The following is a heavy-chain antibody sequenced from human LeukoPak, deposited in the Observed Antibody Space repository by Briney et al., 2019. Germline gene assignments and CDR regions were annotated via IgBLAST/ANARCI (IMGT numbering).Heavy chain of an antibody. J-gene: IGHJ5*02. V-gene: IGHV4-4*02. CDR3: ARRSIVVVPAAKVGWFDP. CDR1: GGSISSSNW. CDR2: IYHSGST. D-gene: IGHD2-2*01. Sequence: PSGTLSLTCAVSGGSISSSNWWSWVRQPPGKGLEWIGEIYHSGSTNYNPSLKSRVAISVDKSKNQFSLKLSSVTAADTAVYYCARRSIVVVPAAKVGWFDPWGQGTLVTVSS.